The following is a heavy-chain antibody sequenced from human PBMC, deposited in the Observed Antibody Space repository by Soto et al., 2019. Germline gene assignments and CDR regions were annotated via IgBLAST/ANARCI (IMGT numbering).Heavy chain of an antibody. V-gene: IGHV3-7*01. CDR1: GFTFRHYW. D-gene: IGHD2-2*01. Sequence: GGSLRLSCAASGFTFRHYWMNWVRQAPGKGLEWVATIKEDGSEKYYADSVKGRFTISRDNAKTSLYLQMNSLRAEDTAVYYCARDRHGWGYCISTSCYDRSRTSYNWYFDLWGRGTLVTVSS. CDR3: ARDRHGWGYCISTSCYDRSRTSYNWYFDL. J-gene: IGHJ2*01. CDR2: IKEDGSEK.